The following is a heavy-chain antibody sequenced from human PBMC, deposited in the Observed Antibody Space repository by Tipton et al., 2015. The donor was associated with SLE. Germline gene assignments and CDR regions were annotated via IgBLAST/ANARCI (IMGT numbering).Heavy chain of an antibody. CDR2: IYYSGST. D-gene: IGHD5-12*01. CDR1: GGSISSSSYY. CDR3: ARGSFPVVATTPLSD. V-gene: IGHV4-61*05. Sequence: TLSLTCTVSGGSISSSSYYWGWIRQPPGKGLEWIGYIYYSGSTNYNPSLKSRVTISVDTSKNQFSLKLSSVTAADTAVYYCARGSFPVVATTPLSDWGQGTLVTVSS. J-gene: IGHJ4*02.